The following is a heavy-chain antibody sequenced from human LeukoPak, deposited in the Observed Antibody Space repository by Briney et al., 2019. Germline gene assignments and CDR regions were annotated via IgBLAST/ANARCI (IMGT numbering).Heavy chain of an antibody. V-gene: IGHV3-66*04. CDR3: AKHGRFGDYYYYYYMDV. J-gene: IGHJ6*03. CDR1: GFTVSSNY. CDR2: IYSGSST. D-gene: IGHD3-10*01. Sequence: GGSLRLSCAASGFTVSSNYMSWVRQAPGKGLEWVSVIYSGSSTYYADSVKGRFTISRDNSKNTLYLQMNSLRAEDTAVYYCAKHGRFGDYYYYYYMDVWGRGTTVTISS.